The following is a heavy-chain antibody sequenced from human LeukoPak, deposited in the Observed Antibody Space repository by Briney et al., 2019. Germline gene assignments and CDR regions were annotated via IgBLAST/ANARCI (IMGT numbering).Heavy chain of an antibody. J-gene: IGHJ4*02. Sequence: SETLSLTCTVSGGSISSGSYYWSWIRQPAGKGLEWIGRIYTSGSTNYNPSLKSRVTISSDTSKNQFSLKLSSVTAADTAVYYCARGRAFFDWGQGTLVTVSS. D-gene: IGHD3-3*02. V-gene: IGHV4-61*02. CDR3: ARGRAFFD. CDR2: IYTSGST. CDR1: GGSISSGSYY.